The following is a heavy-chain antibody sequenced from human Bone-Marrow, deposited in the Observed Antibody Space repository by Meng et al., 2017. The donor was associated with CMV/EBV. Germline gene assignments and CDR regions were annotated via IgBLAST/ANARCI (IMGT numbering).Heavy chain of an antibody. D-gene: IGHD3-10*01. CDR1: GYTFTGYY. V-gene: IGHV1-2*02. CDR2: INPNSGGT. J-gene: IGHJ4*02. CDR3: ARDKNKGRITMVRGVDY. Sequence: ASVKVSCKASGYTFTGYYMHWVRQAPGQGLEWMGWINPNSGGTNYAQKFQGRVTMTRDTSISTAYMELRSLRSDDTAVYYCARDKNKGRITMVRGVDYWGQGTLVTVSS.